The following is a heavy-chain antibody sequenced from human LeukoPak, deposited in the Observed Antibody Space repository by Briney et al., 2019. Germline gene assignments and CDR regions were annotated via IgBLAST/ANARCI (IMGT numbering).Heavy chain of an antibody. D-gene: IGHD3-22*01. CDR1: GGSISSGGYS. V-gene: IGHV4-30-2*01. CDR3: AKVTGGYPVGFDY. J-gene: IGHJ4*01. CDR2: IYHSGST. Sequence: PSQTLSLTCAVSGGSISSGGYSWSWIRQPPGKGLEWIGYIYHSGSTYYNPSLKSRVTISVDRSKNQFSLKLSSVTAADTAVYYCAKVTGGYPVGFDYWGQGNLGNVSS.